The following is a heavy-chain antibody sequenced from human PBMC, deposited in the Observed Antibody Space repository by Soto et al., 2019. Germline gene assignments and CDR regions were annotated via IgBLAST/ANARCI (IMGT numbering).Heavy chain of an antibody. CDR1: GGTFSSYT. J-gene: IGHJ5*02. V-gene: IGHV1-69*02. CDR3: ARGVATIDEVWFDP. Sequence: QVQLVQSGAEVKKPGSSVKVSCKASGGTFSSYTISWVRQAPGQGLEWMGRIIPILGIANYAQKFQGRVTITADKSTSTAYMELSSLRSEDTAVYYCARGVATIDEVWFDPWGQGTLVTVSS. CDR2: IIPILGIA. D-gene: IGHD5-12*01.